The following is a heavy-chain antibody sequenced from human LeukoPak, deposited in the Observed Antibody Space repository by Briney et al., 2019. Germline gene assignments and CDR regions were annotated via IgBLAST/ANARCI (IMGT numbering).Heavy chain of an antibody. CDR3: AKDMDSSGTRLGGY. J-gene: IGHJ4*02. Sequence: GGSLRLACAASGFTFDDYAMHWVRQAPGKGLDWVSGISWNSGSIGYADSVKGRFTISRDDAKNSLYLQMNSLRAEDTALYYCAKDMDSSGTRLGGYWGQGTLVTVSS. CDR1: GFTFDDYA. V-gene: IGHV3-9*01. D-gene: IGHD3-22*01. CDR2: ISWNSGSI.